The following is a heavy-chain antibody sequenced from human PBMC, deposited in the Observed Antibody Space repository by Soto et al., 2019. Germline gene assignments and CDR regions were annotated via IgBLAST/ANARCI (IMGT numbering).Heavy chain of an antibody. J-gene: IGHJ4*02. Sequence: EVQLLESGGGLVQPGGSLRLSCAASGFTFSSYAMRWVRQAPGKGLEWVSAISGSGDSTYYADSVKGRFTISRDNSKNTLYLQMNSLRVEDTAVYYCARWGPGTYFAYWGQGTLVTVSS. CDR3: ARWGPGTYFAY. CDR1: GFTFSSYA. D-gene: IGHD6-13*01. CDR2: ISGSGDST. V-gene: IGHV3-23*01.